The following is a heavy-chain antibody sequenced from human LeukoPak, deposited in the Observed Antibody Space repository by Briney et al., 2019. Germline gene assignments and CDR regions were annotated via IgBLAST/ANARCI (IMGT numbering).Heavy chain of an antibody. D-gene: IGHD4-23*01. CDR1: GFTFSDYY. J-gene: IGHJ3*02. Sequence: PGGSLRLSCAASGFTFSDYYMCWLRQAPGKGLEWVSYISSSGSTIYYVDSVKGRFTISRDNAKNSLYLQMNSLRAEDTAVYYCARFNIYGGKNLDAFDIWGQGTMVTVSS. V-gene: IGHV3-11*04. CDR3: ARFNIYGGKNLDAFDI. CDR2: ISSSGSTI.